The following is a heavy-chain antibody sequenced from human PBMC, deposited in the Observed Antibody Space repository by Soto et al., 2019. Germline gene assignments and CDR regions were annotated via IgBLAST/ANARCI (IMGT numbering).Heavy chain of an antibody. CDR2: IYYSGST. CDR3: ARVLGYCSGGSCYSESNWFDP. Sequence: PSETLSLTCTVSGGSISSGGYYWSWIRQHPGQGLEWIGYIYYSGSTYYNPSIKSRVTISVDTSKNQFSLTLISVTAADTSVYACARVLGYCSGGSCYSESNWFDPWGQGTLVTVSS. CDR1: GGSISSGGYY. V-gene: IGHV4-31*03. J-gene: IGHJ5*02. D-gene: IGHD2-15*01.